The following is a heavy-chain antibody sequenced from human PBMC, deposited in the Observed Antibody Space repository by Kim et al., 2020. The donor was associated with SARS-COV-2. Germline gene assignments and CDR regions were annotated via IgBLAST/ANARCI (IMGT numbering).Heavy chain of an antibody. J-gene: IGHJ4*02. D-gene: IGHD6-6*01. Sequence: LKSRVTISVHTSKNQFSLKLSSVTAADTAVYYCARHGGRSIAARPTHFDYWGQGTLVTVSS. CDR3: ARHGGRSIAARPTHFDY. V-gene: IGHV4-39*01.